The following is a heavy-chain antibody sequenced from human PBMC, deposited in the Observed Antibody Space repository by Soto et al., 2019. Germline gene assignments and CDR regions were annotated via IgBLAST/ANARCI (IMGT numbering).Heavy chain of an antibody. CDR3: ANVPLVVVTAIPHDAFDI. V-gene: IGHV3-23*01. CDR1: GFTFSSYA. Sequence: GGSLRLSCAASGFTFSSYAMSWVRQAPGKGLEWVSAISGSGGSTYYADSVKGRFTISRDNSKNTLYLQMNSLRAEDTAVYYCANVPLVVVTAIPHDAFDIWGQGTMVTVSS. D-gene: IGHD2-21*02. J-gene: IGHJ3*02. CDR2: ISGSGGST.